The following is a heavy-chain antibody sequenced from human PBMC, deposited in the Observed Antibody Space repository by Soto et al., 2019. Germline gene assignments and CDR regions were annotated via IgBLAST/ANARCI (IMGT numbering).Heavy chain of an antibody. J-gene: IGHJ2*01. Sequence: QVQLQESGPGLVKPSETLSLTCSVSGDAISRHYWSWIRQSPGKGLEWLGYFFHTGTALSNPSLKSRVSMSVDTSKNQFSLRLTSVIPADTAVYFCARNYGGNSQFFDLWGRGTLVTVSS. V-gene: IGHV4-59*11. D-gene: IGHD4-17*01. CDR1: GDAISRHY. CDR3: ARNYGGNSQFFDL. CDR2: FFHTGTA.